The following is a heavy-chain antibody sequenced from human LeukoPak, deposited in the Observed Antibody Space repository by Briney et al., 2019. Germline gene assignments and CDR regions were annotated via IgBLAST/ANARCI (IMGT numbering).Heavy chain of an antibody. Sequence: PGGSLRLSCVASGFRFSGYVMKWVRQAPGKGLEWVAVISYDGSNKYYADSVKSRFTISRDNSKNTLYLQMNSLRAEDTAVYYCAKKSGGYSGYEYISWFDPWGQGTLVTVSS. CDR3: AKKSGGYSGYEYISWFDP. CDR2: ISYDGSNK. D-gene: IGHD5-12*01. J-gene: IGHJ5*02. V-gene: IGHV3-30*18. CDR1: GFRFSGYV.